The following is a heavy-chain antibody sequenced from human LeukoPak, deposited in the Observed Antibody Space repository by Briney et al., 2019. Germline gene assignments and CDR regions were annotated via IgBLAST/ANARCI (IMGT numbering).Heavy chain of an antibody. Sequence: GGSLRLSCAASGFTFDDYAMHWVRQAPGKGLDWVSGISWNSGSIGYADSVKGRFTISRDNAKNSLYLQMNSLRAEDTALYYCAKDMMPHYYDSSGYSYWGQGTLVTVSS. CDR3: AKDMMPHYYDSSGYSY. D-gene: IGHD3-22*01. CDR1: GFTFDDYA. CDR2: ISWNSGSI. V-gene: IGHV3-9*01. J-gene: IGHJ4*02.